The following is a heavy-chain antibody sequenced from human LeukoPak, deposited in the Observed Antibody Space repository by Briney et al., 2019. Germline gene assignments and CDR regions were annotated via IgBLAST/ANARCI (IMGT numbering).Heavy chain of an antibody. CDR2: IFGSGNS. V-gene: IGHV4-59*11. D-gene: IGHD6-13*01. Sequence: SETLSLTCTVSGASLNGHYWSWIRQPPGKTLAWISYIFGSGNSDYNPSLKSRVTMSLDTSRNQFSLKLSSVTAADTALYYCASRPPGSTWYGVFDYWSQGMLVTASS. CDR1: GASLNGHY. CDR3: ASRPPGSTWYGVFDY. J-gene: IGHJ4*02.